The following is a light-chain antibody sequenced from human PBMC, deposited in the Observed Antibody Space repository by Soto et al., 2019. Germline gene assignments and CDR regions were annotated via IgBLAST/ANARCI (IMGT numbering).Light chain of an antibody. Sequence: QSVLTQPPSVSGAAGQRVSISCTGSSSNIGAGYDVHWYQQLPGTAPKLLIYVNNARPSGVPGRFSGSKSGTSASLAITGLQAGDEADYYCQSYDNSLSGCVFGGGTKVTV. CDR1: SSNIGAGYD. J-gene: IGLJ1*01. V-gene: IGLV1-40*01. CDR3: QSYDNSLSGCV. CDR2: VNN.